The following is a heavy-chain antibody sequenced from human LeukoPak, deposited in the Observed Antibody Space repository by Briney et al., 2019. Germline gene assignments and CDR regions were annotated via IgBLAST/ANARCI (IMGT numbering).Heavy chain of an antibody. Sequence: ASVKVSCKASGYTFTNYDINWVRQATGQGLEWMGWMNPKSGNTGYAQKFQGRVTITRSTSISTAYMELSGLTPEDTAMYYCARVYGDVDYWGQGTLVTVSS. CDR1: GYTFTNYD. D-gene: IGHD4-17*01. J-gene: IGHJ4*02. V-gene: IGHV1-8*03. CDR3: ARVYGDVDY. CDR2: MNPKSGNT.